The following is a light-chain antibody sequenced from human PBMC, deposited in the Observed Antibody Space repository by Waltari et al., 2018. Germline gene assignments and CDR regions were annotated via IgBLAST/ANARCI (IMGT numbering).Light chain of an antibody. CDR2: EVS. J-gene: IGLJ2*01. Sequence: QSALTQPPSASGSPGQSVTISCTGTSSDVGGYNYVSWYQQYPGKAPDLIIYEVSRRPSGVPGRVSGSKSGNTASLTVSGLQAEDEADYYCSSYTSSITFVFGGGTKLSVL. CDR1: SSDVGGYNY. CDR3: SSYTSSITFV. V-gene: IGLV2-8*01.